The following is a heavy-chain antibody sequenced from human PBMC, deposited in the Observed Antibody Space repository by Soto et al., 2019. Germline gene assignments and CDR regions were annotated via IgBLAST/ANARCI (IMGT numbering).Heavy chain of an antibody. CDR2: ISYDGSNK. CDR3: ARLADAFDI. CDR1: GFTFSSYS. J-gene: IGHJ3*02. Sequence: PGGSLRLSCAASGFTFSSYSMNWVRQAPGKGLEWVAVISYDGSNKYYADSVKGRFTISRDNSKNTLYLQMNSLRTEDTAVYFCARLADAFDIWGQGTMVTVSS. V-gene: IGHV3-30-3*01.